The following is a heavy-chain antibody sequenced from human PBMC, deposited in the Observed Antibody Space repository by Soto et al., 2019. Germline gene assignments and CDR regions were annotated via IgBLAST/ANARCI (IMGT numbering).Heavy chain of an antibody. CDR3: ARVPDY. CDR2: MSHSGST. D-gene: IGHD2-2*01. V-gene: IGHV4-30-2*01. CDR1: GGSISSGGYS. Sequence: QLQLQESGSGLVKPSQTLSLTCAVSGGSISSGGYSWSWIRQPPGKGLEWIGYMSHSGSTYYNPSLTSRVTISINRSKNQFSLKLSSVTAADTAVYYWARVPDYCGQGILGTVST. J-gene: IGHJ4*02.